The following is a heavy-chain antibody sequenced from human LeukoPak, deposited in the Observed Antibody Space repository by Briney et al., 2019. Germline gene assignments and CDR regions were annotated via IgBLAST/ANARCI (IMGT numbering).Heavy chain of an antibody. CDR3: ARVRYSGYERNNWFDP. Sequence: ASVKVSCKVSGYTLTEISMHWVRQAPGKGLEWMGGFDPQDGETIYAQKFQDRVTMTEDTFTDTAYMELSSLRSEDTAVYFCARVRYSGYERNNWFDPWGQGTPVTVST. CDR2: FDPQDGET. V-gene: IGHV1-24*01. D-gene: IGHD5-12*01. CDR1: GYTLTEIS. J-gene: IGHJ5*02.